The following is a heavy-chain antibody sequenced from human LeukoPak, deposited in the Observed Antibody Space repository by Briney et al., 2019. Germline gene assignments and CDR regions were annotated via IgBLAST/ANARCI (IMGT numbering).Heavy chain of an antibody. CDR2: INHSGST. J-gene: IGHJ6*01. CDR3: ARIPFYYYGLDV. CDR1: GGSFSGYY. V-gene: IGHV4-34*01. Sequence: SETLSLTCAVYGGSFSGYYWSWIRQPPGKGLEWIGEINHSGSTNYNPSLKSRVTISVDKSKNLFSLKLSSATATDTAVYYCARIPFYYYGLDVWGQGTTVTVSS.